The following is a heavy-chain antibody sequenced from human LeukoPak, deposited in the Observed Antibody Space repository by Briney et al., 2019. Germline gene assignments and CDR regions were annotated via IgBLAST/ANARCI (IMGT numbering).Heavy chain of an antibody. CDR3: ARHKYYDILTGYSDYFDY. V-gene: IGHV4-39*01. D-gene: IGHD3-9*01. J-gene: IGHJ4*02. Sequence: PSETLSLTCTVSGGSISSSSYYWGWIRQPPGKGLEWIGSIYYSGSTYYNPSLKSRVTISVDTSKNQFSLKLSSVTTTVTSVYYCARHKYYDILTGYSDYFDYWGQGTLVTVSS. CDR1: GGSISSSSYY. CDR2: IYYSGST.